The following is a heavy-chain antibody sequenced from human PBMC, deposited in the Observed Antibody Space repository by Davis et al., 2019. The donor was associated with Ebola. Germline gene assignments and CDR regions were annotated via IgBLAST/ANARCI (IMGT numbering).Heavy chain of an antibody. D-gene: IGHD5-12*01. J-gene: IGHJ4*02. CDR1: GFTFSSYA. CDR2: ISGSGGST. V-gene: IGHV3-23*01. Sequence: GESLKISCAASGFTFSSYAMSWVRQAPGKGLEWVSAISGSGGSTYYADSVKGRFTISRDNSKNTLYLQMNSLRAEDTAVYYCAKYGGGLRLRAPIDYWGQGTLVTVSP. CDR3: AKYGGGLRLRAPIDY.